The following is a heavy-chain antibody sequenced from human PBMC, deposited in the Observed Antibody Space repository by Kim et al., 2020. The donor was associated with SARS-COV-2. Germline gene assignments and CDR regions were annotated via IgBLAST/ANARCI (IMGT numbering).Heavy chain of an antibody. CDR3: ARTMVRGLISPRPDAFDI. J-gene: IGHJ3*02. CDR1: GGSISSYY. CDR2: IYYSGTT. Sequence: SETLSLTCTVSGGSISSYYWSWIRQPPGKGLECIGYIYYSGTTNYNPSLKSRLTISLDTSKNQFSLKLNSVTAADTAVYYCARTMVRGLISPRPDAFDIWGQGTMVTVSS. V-gene: IGHV4-59*08. D-gene: IGHD3-10*01.